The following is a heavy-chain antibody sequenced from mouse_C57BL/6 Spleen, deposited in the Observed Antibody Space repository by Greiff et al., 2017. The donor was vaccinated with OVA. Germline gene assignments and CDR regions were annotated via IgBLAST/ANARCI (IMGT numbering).Heavy chain of an antibody. Sequence: VMLVESGPGLVQPSQSLSITCTVSGFSLTSYGVHWVRQSPGKGLEWLGVIWRGGSTDYNAAFMSRLSITKDNSKSQVFFKMNSLQADDTAIYYCAKNALYYYAMDYWGQGTSVTVSS. J-gene: IGHJ4*01. V-gene: IGHV2-5*01. CDR1: GFSLTSYG. CDR2: IWRGGST. CDR3: AKNALYYYAMDY.